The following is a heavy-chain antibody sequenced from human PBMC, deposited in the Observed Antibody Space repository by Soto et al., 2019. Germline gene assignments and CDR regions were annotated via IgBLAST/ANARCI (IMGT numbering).Heavy chain of an antibody. D-gene: IGHD3-10*01. CDR1: GYSFTSYW. V-gene: IGHV5-10-1*01. Sequence: EVQLVQSGAEVKKPGESLRISCKGSGYSFTSYWISWVRQMPGKGLEWMGRIDPSDSDTNYSPSFQGHVTISADKSIRTAYLQWSSLKASDTAMYYCARLAMVRGGPTYGMDVWGQGTTVTVSS. CDR3: ARLAMVRGGPTYGMDV. CDR2: IDPSDSDT. J-gene: IGHJ6*02.